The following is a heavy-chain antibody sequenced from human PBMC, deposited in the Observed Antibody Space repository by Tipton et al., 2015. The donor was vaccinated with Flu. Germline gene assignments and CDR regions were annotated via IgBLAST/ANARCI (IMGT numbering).Heavy chain of an antibody. CDR1: GVTFSSYG. J-gene: IGHJ4*02. Sequence: LRLSCAASGVTFSSYGMHWVRQAPGKGLEWEAVISYDGSNKYYADSVKGRSIISRDNSKNTVYLQMNSLRAEDTAVYYCATLTGDDYWGQGDLVTVSP. CDR3: ATLTGDDY. D-gene: IGHD7-27*01. CDR2: ISYDGSNK. V-gene: IGHV3-30*03.